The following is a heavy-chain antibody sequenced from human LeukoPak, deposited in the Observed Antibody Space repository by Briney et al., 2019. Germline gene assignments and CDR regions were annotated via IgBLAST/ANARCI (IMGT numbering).Heavy chain of an antibody. D-gene: IGHD5-12*01. CDR1: GFTFSSYA. V-gene: IGHV3-23*01. CDR3: AREGVGGYTEAFDY. CDR2: ISGSGGST. J-gene: IGHJ4*02. Sequence: GGSLRLSCVASGFTFSSYAMSWVRQAPGKGLEWVSAISGSGGSTYYADSVKGRFTVSRDDAKNSLYLQMNSLRAEDTAVYHCAREGVGGYTEAFDYWGQGTLVTVSS.